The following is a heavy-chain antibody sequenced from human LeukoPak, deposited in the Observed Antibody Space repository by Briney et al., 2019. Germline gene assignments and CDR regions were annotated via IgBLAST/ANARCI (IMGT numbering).Heavy chain of an antibody. CDR2: ISGSGGST. D-gene: IGHD3-3*01. CDR1: GFTFSSYA. V-gene: IGHV3-23*01. CDR3: AKDHDYDFWSGYYTGISY. Sequence: QSGGSLRLSCAASGFTFSSYAMSWVRQAPGKGLEWVSAISGSGGSTYYADSVKGRFTISRDNSKNTLYLQMNSLRAEDTAVYYCAKDHDYDFWSGYYTGISYWGQGTLVTVSS. J-gene: IGHJ4*02.